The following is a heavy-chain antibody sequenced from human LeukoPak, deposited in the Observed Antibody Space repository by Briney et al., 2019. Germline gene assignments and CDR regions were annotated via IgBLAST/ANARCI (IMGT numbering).Heavy chain of an antibody. D-gene: IGHD5-12*01. J-gene: IGHJ4*02. CDR1: GGSFSGYY. V-gene: IGHV4-34*01. CDR3: ARGSIVATIVPFDY. Sequence: SETLSLTCAVYGGSFSGYYWSWIRQPPGKGLEWIGEINHSGSTNYNPSLKSRVTISVDTSKNQFSLKLSSVTAADTAVYYRARGSIVATIVPFDYWGQGTLVTVSS. CDR2: INHSGST.